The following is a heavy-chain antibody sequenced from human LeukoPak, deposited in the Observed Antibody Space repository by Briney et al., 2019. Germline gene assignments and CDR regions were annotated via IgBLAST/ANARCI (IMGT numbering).Heavy chain of an antibody. D-gene: IGHD3-10*01. CDR1: GDSVSSKNAV. V-gene: IGHV6-1*01. Sequence: SQTLSLTCAISGDSVSSKNAVWAWIRQSPSAGLEWLGRTYYRSQWYSDYAVSVRSRININPDTSKNQFSLQLNSLTPEDTAVYYCARGSYGLGGSWDYYFDYWGQGALVTVSS. CDR3: ARGSYGLGGSWDYYFDY. J-gene: IGHJ4*02. CDR2: TYYRSQWYS.